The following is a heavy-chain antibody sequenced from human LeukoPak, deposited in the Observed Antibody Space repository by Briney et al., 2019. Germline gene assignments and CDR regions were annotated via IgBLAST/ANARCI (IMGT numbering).Heavy chain of an antibody. J-gene: IGHJ4*02. CDR1: GYSFTSYW. Sequence: GESLNISCKGSGYSFTSYWISWVRQMPGKGLEWMGRIDPSDSYTNYSPSFQGHVTISADKSISTAYLQWSSLKASDTAMYYCARQGYSSSWYEDYWGQGTLVTVSS. D-gene: IGHD6-13*01. CDR3: ARQGYSSSWYEDY. CDR2: IDPSDSYT. V-gene: IGHV5-10-1*01.